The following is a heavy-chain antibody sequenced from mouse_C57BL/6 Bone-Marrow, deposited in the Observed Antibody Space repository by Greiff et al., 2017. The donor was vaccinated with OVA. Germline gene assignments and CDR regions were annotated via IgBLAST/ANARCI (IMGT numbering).Heavy chain of an antibody. J-gene: IGHJ2*01. V-gene: IGHV1-69*01. Sequence: QVQLQQPGAELVMPGASVKLSCKASGYTFTSYWMHWVKQRPGQGLEWIGEIDPSDSYTNYNQKFKGKSTLTVDKSSSTAYMQLSSLTSEDSAVYYCAREPYYYGSSSLDYWGQGTTLTVSS. CDR2: IDPSDSYT. D-gene: IGHD1-1*01. CDR1: GYTFTSYW. CDR3: AREPYYYGSSSLDY.